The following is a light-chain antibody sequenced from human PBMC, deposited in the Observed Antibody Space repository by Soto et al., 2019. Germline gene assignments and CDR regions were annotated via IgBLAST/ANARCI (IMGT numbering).Light chain of an antibody. CDR3: SSFRSSNNPHV. CDR1: SSDIGDYNY. J-gene: IGLJ1*01. Sequence: QSALTQPASVSGSPGQSITISCTGTSSDIGDYNYVSWYQQHPGEAPKLVIYEVSHRPSGISNRFSGSKSGNTASLTISGLQAEDEADYYCSSFRSSNNPHVFGTGTKLTVL. V-gene: IGLV2-14*01. CDR2: EVS.